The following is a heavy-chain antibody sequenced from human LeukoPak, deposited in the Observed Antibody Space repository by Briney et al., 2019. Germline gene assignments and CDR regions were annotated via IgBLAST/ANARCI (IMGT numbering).Heavy chain of an antibody. Sequence: SVALSLTCTVSGGSISSYYWSWIRQPPGKGLEWIGYIYYSGSTNYNPSLKSRVTISVDTSKNQFSLKLSSVTAADTAVYYCARSGVVMYYYYYMDVWGKGTTVTVSS. V-gene: IGHV4-59*08. J-gene: IGHJ6*03. CDR2: IYYSGST. CDR1: GGSISSYY. CDR3: ARSGVVMYYYYYMDV. D-gene: IGHD3-3*01.